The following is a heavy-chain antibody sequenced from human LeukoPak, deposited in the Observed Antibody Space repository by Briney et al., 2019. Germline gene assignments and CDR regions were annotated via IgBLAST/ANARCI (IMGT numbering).Heavy chain of an antibody. J-gene: IGHJ4*02. Sequence: SVKVSCKASGYTFTSYYMHWVRQAPGQGLEWMGIINPSGGSTSYAQKFQGRVTMTRDTSTSTVYMELSSLRSEDTAVYYCARALYRSGSSYIPDFDYWGQGTLVTVSS. CDR2: INPSGGST. D-gene: IGHD3-10*01. V-gene: IGHV1-46*03. CDR3: ARALYRSGSSYIPDFDY. CDR1: GYTFTSYY.